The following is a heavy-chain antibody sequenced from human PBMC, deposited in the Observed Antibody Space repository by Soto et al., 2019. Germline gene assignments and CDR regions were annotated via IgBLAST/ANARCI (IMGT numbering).Heavy chain of an antibody. D-gene: IGHD4-17*01. CDR2: IYYSGST. J-gene: IGHJ4*02. Sequence: QVQLQESGPGLVKPSETLSLTCTVSGGSISSYYCSWIRQPPGKGLEWIGYIYYSGSTNYNPSLNSRVTISVDTSKIQCPLKLSSVTAADTAVYYCARYHDYGDEHFDYWGQGTLVTVSS. V-gene: IGHV4-59*08. CDR3: ARYHDYGDEHFDY. CDR1: GGSISSYY.